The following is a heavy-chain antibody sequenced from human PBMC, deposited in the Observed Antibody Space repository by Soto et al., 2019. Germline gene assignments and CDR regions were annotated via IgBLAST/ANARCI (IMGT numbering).Heavy chain of an antibody. Sequence: EVQLVESGGGLVQPGGSLKLSCADSGFTFSGSAMHWVRQASGKGLEWVGRIRSIANSYATAYAAWGKGRFTISRDDAKITAYQEMNSINTEDTAVYYSNRHYSITFGGVIVPYNWFAPWGQGTLVTVS. CDR3: NRHYSITFGGVIVPYNWFAP. CDR1: GFTFSGSA. J-gene: IGHJ5*02. V-gene: IGHV3-73*01. CDR2: IRSIANSYAT. D-gene: IGHD3-16*02.